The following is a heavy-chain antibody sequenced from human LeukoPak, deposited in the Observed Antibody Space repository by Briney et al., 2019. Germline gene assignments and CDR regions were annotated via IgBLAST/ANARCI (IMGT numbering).Heavy chain of an antibody. J-gene: IGHJ3*02. D-gene: IGHD3-10*01. Sequence: SVKVSCKASGGTFSSYAISWVRQAPGQGLEWMGRIIPIFGIANYAQKFQGRVTITADKSTSTAYMELSSLRSEDTAVYYCAKGGSGGDIWGQGTMVTVSS. CDR3: AKGGSGGDI. V-gene: IGHV1-69*04. CDR1: GGTFSSYA. CDR2: IIPIFGIA.